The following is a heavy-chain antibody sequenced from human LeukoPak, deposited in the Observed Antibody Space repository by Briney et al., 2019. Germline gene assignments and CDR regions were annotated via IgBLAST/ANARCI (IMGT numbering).Heavy chain of an antibody. CDR1: GFTFSSYE. Sequence: GGSLRLSCAASGFTFSSYEMNWVGQAPGKGLEWVSYISSSGSTIYYADSVKGRFTISRDNDKNSLYLQMNSLRAEDTAVYYCAREDGEYSSPGPFDYWSQGTLVTVSS. D-gene: IGHD6-6*01. J-gene: IGHJ4*02. CDR3: AREDGEYSSPGPFDY. CDR2: ISSSGSTI. V-gene: IGHV3-48*03.